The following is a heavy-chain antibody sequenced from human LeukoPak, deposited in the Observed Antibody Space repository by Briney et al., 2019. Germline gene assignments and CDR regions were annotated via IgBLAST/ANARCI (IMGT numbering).Heavy chain of an antibody. CDR2: IYYSGST. CDR1: GGSISSYY. CDR3: ARGRAYYDILGGAFDI. V-gene: IGHV4-59*08. Sequence: PSETLSLTCTVSGGSISSYYWSWIRQPPGKGLEWIGYIYYSGSTNYNPSLKSRVTISVDASKNQFSLKLSSVTAADTAVYYCARGRAYYDILGGAFDIWGQGTMVTVSS. D-gene: IGHD3-9*01. J-gene: IGHJ3*02.